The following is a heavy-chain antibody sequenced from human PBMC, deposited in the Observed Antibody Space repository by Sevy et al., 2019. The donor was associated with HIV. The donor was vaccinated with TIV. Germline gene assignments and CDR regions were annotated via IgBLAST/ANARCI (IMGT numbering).Heavy chain of an antibody. CDR3: AREIYFYENSGCYYFDS. V-gene: IGHV4-61*01. CDR2: VYYSGRT. Sequence: SETLSLTCNVSVASVSSGKYYWTWIRQPPGKDLEWIGHVYYSGRTNYNPYLKSRVTISEDTSKNQFSLSLNSVTAADTATYYCAREIYFYENSGCYYFDSWGLGILVTVSS. J-gene: IGHJ4*02. CDR1: VASVSSGKYY. D-gene: IGHD3-22*01.